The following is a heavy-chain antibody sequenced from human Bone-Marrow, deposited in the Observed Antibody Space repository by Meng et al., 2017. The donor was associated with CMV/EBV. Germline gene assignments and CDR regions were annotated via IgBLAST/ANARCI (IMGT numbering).Heavy chain of an antibody. CDR3: ARGGYYYDSSGYYHQGSWFDP. Sequence: GGSLKLSCAASGFTFSSYSMNWVRQAPGKGLEWVSSISSSSSYIYYADSVKGRFTISRDNAKNSLYLQMNSLRAEDTAVYYCARGGYYYDSSGYYHQGSWFDPWDRGTLVTVSS. J-gene: IGHJ5*02. V-gene: IGHV3-21*01. CDR1: GFTFSSYS. D-gene: IGHD3-22*01. CDR2: ISSSSSYI.